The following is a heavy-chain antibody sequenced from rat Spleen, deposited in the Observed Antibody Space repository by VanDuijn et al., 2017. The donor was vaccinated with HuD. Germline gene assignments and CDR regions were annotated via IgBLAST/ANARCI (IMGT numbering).Heavy chain of an antibody. CDR1: GFTFSGYA. CDR3: GKDMNYYSSYISFAY. CDR2: IIYDGSST. V-gene: IGHV5-17*01. D-gene: IGHD1-2*01. Sequence: EVQLVESDGGLVQPGRSLKLSCAASGFTFSGYAMAWVRQAPKKGLEWVATIIYDGSSTYYRDSVKGRFTISRDNAENTAYLQMNSLRSEDTATYYCGKDMNYYSSYISFAYWGQGTLVTVSS. J-gene: IGHJ3*01.